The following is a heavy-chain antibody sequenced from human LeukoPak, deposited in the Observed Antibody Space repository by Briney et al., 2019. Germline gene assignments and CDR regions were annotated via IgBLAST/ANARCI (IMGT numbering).Heavy chain of an antibody. D-gene: IGHD1-26*01. Sequence: GRSLRLSCAASGFTFSSYVMHWVRQAPGKGLEWVAIISYDGSNEYYADSVKGRFTISRDNSKNTLYLQMNSLRAEDTAIYYCAKKYSTGLDPWGQGTLVTVSS. V-gene: IGHV3-30*04. CDR2: ISYDGSNE. J-gene: IGHJ5*02. CDR1: GFTFSSYV. CDR3: AKKYSTGLDP.